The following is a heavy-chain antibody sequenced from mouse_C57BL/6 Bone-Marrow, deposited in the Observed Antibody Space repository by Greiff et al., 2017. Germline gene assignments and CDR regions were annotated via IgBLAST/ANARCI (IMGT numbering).Heavy chain of an antibody. J-gene: IGHJ3*01. CDR2: IYPRSGNT. CDR3: ASPWSWFAY. V-gene: IGHV1-81*01. CDR1: GYTFTSYG. Sequence: VKLMESGAELARPGASVKLSCKASGYTFTSYGISWVKQRTGQGLEWIGEIYPRSGNTYYNEKFKGKATLTADKSSSTAYMELRSLTSEDSAVYFCASPWSWFAYWGQGTLVTVSA.